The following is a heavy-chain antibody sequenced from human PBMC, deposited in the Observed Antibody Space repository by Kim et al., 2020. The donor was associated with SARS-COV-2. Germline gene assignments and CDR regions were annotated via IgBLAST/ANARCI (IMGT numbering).Heavy chain of an antibody. Sequence: SETLSLTCTVSGGSISSYYWSWIRQPPGKGLEWIGYIYYSGSTNYNPSLKSRVTISVDTSKNQFSLKLSSVTAADTAVYYCASHYYDSSGYLAFDPWGQGTLVTVSS. CDR1: GGSISSYY. D-gene: IGHD3-22*01. J-gene: IGHJ5*02. CDR3: ASHYYDSSGYLAFDP. CDR2: IYYSGST. V-gene: IGHV4-59*01.